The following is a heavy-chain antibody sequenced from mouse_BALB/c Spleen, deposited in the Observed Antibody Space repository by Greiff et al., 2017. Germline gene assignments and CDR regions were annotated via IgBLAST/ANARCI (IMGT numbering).Heavy chain of an antibody. D-gene: IGHD2-4*01. Sequence: DVKLVESGGGLVKPGGSLKLSCAASGFTFSSYTMSWVRQTPEKRLEWVATISSGGSYTYYPDSVKGRFTISRDNAKNTLYLQMSSLKSEDTAMYYCTRERDDYAWFAYWGQGTLVTVSA. V-gene: IGHV5-6-4*01. CDR2: ISSGGSYT. CDR3: TRERDDYAWFAY. J-gene: IGHJ3*01. CDR1: GFTFSSYT.